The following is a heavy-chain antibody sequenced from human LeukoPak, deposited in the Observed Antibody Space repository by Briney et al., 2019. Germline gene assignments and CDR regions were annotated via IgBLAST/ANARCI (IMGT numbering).Heavy chain of an antibody. D-gene: IGHD5-12*01. CDR1: GYTFTSYD. CDR2: MNPNSGNT. Sequence: GASVKVSCKASGYTFTSYDINWVRQATGQGREWMGWMNPNSGNTGYAQKFQGRVTITRNTSISTAYMELSSLRSEDTAVYYCARGAYGGYEKGYHGMDVWGQGTTVTVSS. V-gene: IGHV1-8*01. J-gene: IGHJ6*02. CDR3: ARGAYGGYEKGYHGMDV.